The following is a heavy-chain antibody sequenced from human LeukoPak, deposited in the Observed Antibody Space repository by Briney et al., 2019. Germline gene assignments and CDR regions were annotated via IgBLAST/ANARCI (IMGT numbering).Heavy chain of an antibody. CDR1: GGSISSGGYS. CDR2: IYHSGST. CDR3: ARARVRGSYYPHYFDY. D-gene: IGHD1-26*01. J-gene: IGHJ4*02. V-gene: IGHV4-30-2*01. Sequence: PSETLSLTCAASGGSISSGGYSWSWIRQPPGKGLEWIGYIYHSGSTYYNPSLKSRVTISVDRSKNQFSLKLSSVTAADTAVYYCARARVRGSYYPHYFDYWGQGTLVTVSS.